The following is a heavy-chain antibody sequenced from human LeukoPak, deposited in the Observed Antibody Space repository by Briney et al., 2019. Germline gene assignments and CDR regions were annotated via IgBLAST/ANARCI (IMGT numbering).Heavy chain of an antibody. CDR2: FDPEDGET. CDR1: GYALTELS. Sequence: ASVKVSCKVSGYALTELSMHWVRQAPGKGLEWMGGFDPEDGETIYAQKFQGRVTITADKSTSTAYMELSSLRSEDTAVYYCAREGGRWFDPWGQGTLVTVSS. CDR3: AREGGRWFDP. J-gene: IGHJ5*02. D-gene: IGHD2-15*01. V-gene: IGHV1-24*01.